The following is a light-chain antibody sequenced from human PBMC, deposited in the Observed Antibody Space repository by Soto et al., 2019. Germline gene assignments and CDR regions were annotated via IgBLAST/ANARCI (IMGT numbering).Light chain of an antibody. V-gene: IGKV3-15*01. CDR1: QSVSSSY. J-gene: IGKJ5*01. CDR3: QQYNNWPPIT. CDR2: RAS. Sequence: EMVLTQYQGTLSLSPGERATLSCSAVQSVSSSYLAWYQQKPGQSPRLLIYRASARATGVPDRFSGSGSGTEFTLTISSLQSEDFAVYYCQQYNNWPPITFGQGARLEI.